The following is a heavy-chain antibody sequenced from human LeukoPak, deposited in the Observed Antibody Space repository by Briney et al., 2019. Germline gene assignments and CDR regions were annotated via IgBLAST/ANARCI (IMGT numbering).Heavy chain of an antibody. CDR3: ARGQSGDPAFDI. D-gene: IGHD4-17*01. Sequence: GGSLRLSCAASGFAFNTYSMNWVRQAPGKGLEWVSVIYSGGTTYYGDSVEGRFTISRDNSRNTLNLQMNSLRAEDTAVYFCARGQSGDPAFDIWGQGTMVTVSS. CDR1: GFAFNTYS. CDR2: IYSGGTT. J-gene: IGHJ3*02. V-gene: IGHV3-53*01.